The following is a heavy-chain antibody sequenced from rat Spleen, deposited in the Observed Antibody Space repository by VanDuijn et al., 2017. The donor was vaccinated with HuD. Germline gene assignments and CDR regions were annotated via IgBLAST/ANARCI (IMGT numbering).Heavy chain of an antibody. CDR2: ISYDGTST. D-gene: IGHD1-4*01. CDR1: GFTFSDYY. J-gene: IGHJ2*01. Sequence: EVQLVESDGGLVQPGRSLKLSCIASGFTFSDYYMAWVRQAPTKGLEWVATISYDGTSTYYRDSVKGRFTISRDNAKSTLYLQMNSLRSEDTATYYCAREGYNSYFDYWGQGVMVTVSS. CDR3: AREGYNSYFDY. V-gene: IGHV5-29*01.